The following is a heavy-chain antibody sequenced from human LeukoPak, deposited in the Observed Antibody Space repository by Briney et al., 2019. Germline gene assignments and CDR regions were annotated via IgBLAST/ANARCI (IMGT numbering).Heavy chain of an antibody. CDR1: GFTFSTSG. CDR2: ISYDGSKK. Sequence: PGRSLRLSCAASGFTFSTSGMHWVRTAPGKGLEWVAVISYDGSKKYYADSVKGRFTISRDNSKNTLYLQMNSLRAEDTAVYYCAKDFGSTLYQDYWGQGTLVTVSS. D-gene: IGHD3-16*02. V-gene: IGHV3-30*18. J-gene: IGHJ4*02. CDR3: AKDFGSTLYQDY.